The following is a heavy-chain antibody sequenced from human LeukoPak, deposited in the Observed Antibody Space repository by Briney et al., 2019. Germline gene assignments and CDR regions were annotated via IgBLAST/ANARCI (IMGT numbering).Heavy chain of an antibody. Sequence: GASGKLSCKSAGYTFTSNYMHWIRHPPAPGLERVGIIYLSASSSTYAQKFQGRVTMTRDMCTSTVYMELSSLRSEDTAVYYCARGSRTPSIVVVTATSSRYYFDYWGQGTLVTVSS. D-gene: IGHD2-21*02. CDR3: ARGSRTPSIVVVTATSSRYYFDY. J-gene: IGHJ4*02. CDR2: IYLSASSS. V-gene: IGHV1-46*01. CDR1: GYTFTSNY.